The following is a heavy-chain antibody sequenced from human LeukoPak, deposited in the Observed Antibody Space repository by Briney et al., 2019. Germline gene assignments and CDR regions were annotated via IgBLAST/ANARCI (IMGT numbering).Heavy chain of an antibody. J-gene: IGHJ4*02. Sequence: GGSLRLSCAASGFTFSSYMMNWVRQTPGKGLEWVGRSRNKANSYTTEYAASVKGRFTISRDDSKNSLSLQMNSLKTDDTAVYYCARASRSGSYFFYWGQGTLVTVSS. CDR2: SRNKANSYTT. CDR3: ARASRSGSYFFY. D-gene: IGHD1-26*01. CDR1: GFTFSSYM. V-gene: IGHV3-72*01.